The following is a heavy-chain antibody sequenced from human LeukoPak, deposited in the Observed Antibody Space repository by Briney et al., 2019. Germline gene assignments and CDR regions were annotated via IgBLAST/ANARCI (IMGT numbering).Heavy chain of an antibody. CDR2: ISGSGGST. J-gene: IGHJ1*01. V-gene: IGHV3-23*01. Sequence: QAGGSLRLSCAASGFTFSSYGMSWVRQAPGKGLEWVSAISGSGGSTYYADSVKGRFAISRDNSKNTLYLQMNSLRAEDTAVYYCAKPDTMITLAPYSFQHWGQGTLVTVSS. CDR3: AKPDTMITLAPYSFQH. D-gene: IGHD3-16*01. CDR1: GFTFSSYG.